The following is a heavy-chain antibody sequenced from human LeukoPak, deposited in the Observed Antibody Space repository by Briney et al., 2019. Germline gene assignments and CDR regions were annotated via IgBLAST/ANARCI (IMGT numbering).Heavy chain of an antibody. D-gene: IGHD3-22*01. CDR1: GGSFSGHY. J-gene: IGHJ4*02. CDR2: INHSGST. Sequence: KPSETLSLTCAVYGGSFSGHYWSLIRQPPGKGLEWIGEINHSGSTDYNPSLKSRVTISVDTSKNQFSLKVGSVTAADTAVYYCARVIEGYYDSSAQYGGYFDYWGQGTLVTVSS. V-gene: IGHV4-34*01. CDR3: ARVIEGYYDSSAQYGGYFDY.